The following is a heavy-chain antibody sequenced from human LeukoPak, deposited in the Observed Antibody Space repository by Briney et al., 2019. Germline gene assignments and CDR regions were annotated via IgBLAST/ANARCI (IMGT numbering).Heavy chain of an antibody. CDR1: GFTFSSYA. V-gene: IGHV3-23*01. CDR2: ISGSGGST. Sequence: GGSLRLSCAASGFTFSSYAMSWVRQAPGKGLEWVSAISGSGGSTYYADSVKGRFTISRDNSKNTLYLQMNSLRAEDTAVYYCAKTRGGYSGYALDYWGQETLVTVSS. J-gene: IGHJ4*02. CDR3: AKTRGGYSGYALDY. D-gene: IGHD5-12*01.